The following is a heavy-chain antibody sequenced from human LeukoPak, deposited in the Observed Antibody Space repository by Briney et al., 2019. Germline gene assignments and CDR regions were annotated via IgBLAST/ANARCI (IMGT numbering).Heavy chain of an antibody. V-gene: IGHV1-2*04. CDR3: ARDPGSGPIGY. Sequence: ASVKVSCKASEYTFTGYYMHWVRQAPGQGLEWMGWINPNSGGTNYAQKFQGWVTMTRDTSISTAYMELSRLRSDDTAVYYCARDPGSGPIGYWGQGTLVTVSS. CDR2: INPNSGGT. D-gene: IGHD3-10*01. J-gene: IGHJ4*02. CDR1: EYTFTGYY.